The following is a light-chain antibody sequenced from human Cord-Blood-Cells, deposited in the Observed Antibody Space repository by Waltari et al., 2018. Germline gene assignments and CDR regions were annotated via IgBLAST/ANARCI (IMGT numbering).Light chain of an antibody. CDR1: QDMSNY. V-gene: IGKV1-33*01. CDR3: QQYDNLPLT. J-gene: IGKJ4*01. CDR2: DAS. Sequence: DIQMTQSPSSLSASVGDRVTITCQASQDMSNYLNWYQQKPGKAPKLLINDASNLETGDPSRFSGSGSGTDFTFTISSLQPEDIATYYCQQYDNLPLTFGGGTKVEIK.